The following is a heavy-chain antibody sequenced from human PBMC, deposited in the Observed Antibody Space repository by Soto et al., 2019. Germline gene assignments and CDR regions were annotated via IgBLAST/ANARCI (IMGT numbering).Heavy chain of an antibody. CDR2: IYWDDDK. CDR1: GFSLTTSGVG. J-gene: IGHJ4*02. CDR3: AHRVLRTVFGLVTTTAIYFDF. Sequence: QITLNESGPTQVKPRQTLTLTCTFSGFSLTTSGVGVGWIHQSPVKDPEWLALIYWDDDKRYSPSLKSRLTITKYTSKNQVVLTMADLDPADTATYYCAHRVLRTVFGLVTTTAIYFDFWGQGTPVAVSS. V-gene: IGHV2-5*02. D-gene: IGHD3-3*01.